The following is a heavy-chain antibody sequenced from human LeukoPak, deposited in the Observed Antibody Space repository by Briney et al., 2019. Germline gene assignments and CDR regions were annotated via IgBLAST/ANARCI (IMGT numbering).Heavy chain of an antibody. V-gene: IGHV4-39*01. CDR2: IFYSGST. J-gene: IGHJ6*03. CDR3: ARRTRDGGEPYYYYYMDV. D-gene: IGHD3-10*01. Sequence: PSETLSLTRIVSGGSISSDSYSWGWIRQPPGRGLEWIGSIFYSGSTYYNPSLKSRVTISVDTSNNQFSLKLSSVTAADTAVYYCARRTRDGGEPYYYYYMDVWGKGTTVTVSS. CDR1: GGSISSDSYS.